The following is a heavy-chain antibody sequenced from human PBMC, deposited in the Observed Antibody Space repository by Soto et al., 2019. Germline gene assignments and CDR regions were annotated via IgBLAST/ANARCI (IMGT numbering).Heavy chain of an antibody. CDR3: ARAPLRGYCSSTSCPKGRWFDP. D-gene: IGHD2-2*01. CDR1: GGSFSGYY. CDR2: INHSGST. J-gene: IGHJ5*02. V-gene: IGHV4-34*01. Sequence: SETLSLTCAVYGGSFSGYYWSWIRQPPGKGLEWIGEINHSGSTNYNPSLKSRVTISVDTSKNQFSLKLSSVTAADTAVYYCARAPLRGYCSSTSCPKGRWFDPWGEGTRVTASS.